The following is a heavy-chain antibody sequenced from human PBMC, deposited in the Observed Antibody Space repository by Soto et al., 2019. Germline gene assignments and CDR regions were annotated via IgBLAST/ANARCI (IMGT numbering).Heavy chain of an antibody. D-gene: IGHD3-16*01. CDR3: ARMISSLTPRHYYYGMDV. J-gene: IGHJ6*02. CDR2: IIPIFGTA. Sequence: ASVKVSCKASGGTFSSYSISWVRQAPGQGLEWMGGIIPIFGTANYAQKFQGRVTITADESTSTAYMELSSLRSEDTAVYYCARMISSLTPRHYYYGMDVWGQGTTVTVSS. V-gene: IGHV1-69*13. CDR1: GGTFSSYS.